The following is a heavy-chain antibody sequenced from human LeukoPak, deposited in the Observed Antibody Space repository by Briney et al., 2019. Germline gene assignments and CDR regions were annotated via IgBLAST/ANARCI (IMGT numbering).Heavy chain of an antibody. J-gene: IGHJ4*01. D-gene: IGHD6-13*01. Sequence: PGGSLRLSCAASGFAFSSHSMNWLRQAPGQGREWVSSISGTSTYIYYADSGKGRFTISTDNANNSVYLQMKGLRAEDTAVYHCAREAGMEDYWGHGPLLTVYS. CDR3: AREAGMEDY. V-gene: IGHV3-21*01. CDR1: GFAFSSHS. CDR2: ISGTSTYI.